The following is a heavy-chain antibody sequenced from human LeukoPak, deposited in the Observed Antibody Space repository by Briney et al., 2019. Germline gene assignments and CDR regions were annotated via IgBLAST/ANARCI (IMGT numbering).Heavy chain of an antibody. J-gene: IGHJ4*02. Sequence: PGGSLRLSYAASGFTFSSYSMNWVRQAPGKGLEWVSSISSSSSYIYYADSVKGRFTISRDNAKNSLYLQMNSLRAEDTAVYYCARVLPSRYSSGYDYWGQGTLVTVSS. D-gene: IGHD6-19*01. CDR2: ISSSSSYI. V-gene: IGHV3-21*01. CDR3: ARVLPSRYSSGYDY. CDR1: GFTFSSYS.